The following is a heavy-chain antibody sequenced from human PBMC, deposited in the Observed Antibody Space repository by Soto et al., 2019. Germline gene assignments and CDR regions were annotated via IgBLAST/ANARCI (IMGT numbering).Heavy chain of an antibody. D-gene: IGHD4-17*01. CDR2: ISYDGSNK. CDR1: GFTFSSYA. V-gene: IGHV3-30-3*01. CDR3: AREMTTVTKLRYYYGMDV. Sequence: HPGGSLRLSCAASGFTFSSYAMHWVRQAPGKGLEWVAVISYDGSNKYYADSVKGRFTISRDNSKNTLYLQMNSLRAEDTAVYYCAREMTTVTKLRYYYGMDVWGQGTTVTVSS. J-gene: IGHJ6*02.